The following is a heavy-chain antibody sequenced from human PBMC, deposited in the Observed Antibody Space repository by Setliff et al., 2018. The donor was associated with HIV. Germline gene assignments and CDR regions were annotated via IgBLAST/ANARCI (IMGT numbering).Heavy chain of an antibody. CDR3: ARTRGYCSGTNCYALRGRDY. J-gene: IGHJ4*02. V-gene: IGHV4-34*01. CDR2: INHSGST. D-gene: IGHD2-2*01. Sequence: SETLSLTCAVYGGSFSGYYWSWIRQSPEKRLELIGEINHSGSTNYNPSLKSRVIMAVDTSKNQFSLKLSSVTAADTAVYYCARTRGYCSGTNCYALRGRDYWGQGTLVTVSS. CDR1: GGSFSGYY.